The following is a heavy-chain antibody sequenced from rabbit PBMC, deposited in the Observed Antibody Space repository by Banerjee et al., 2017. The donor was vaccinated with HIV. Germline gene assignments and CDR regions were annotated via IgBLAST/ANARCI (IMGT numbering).Heavy chain of an antibody. CDR1: GIDFSTYG. J-gene: IGHJ2*01. D-gene: IGHD2-1*01. V-gene: IGHV1S47*01. CDR3: ARTSVPIATMTIVTTYAFDP. CDR2: IYPDHTTI. Sequence: QEQLVESGGGLVTLGGSLKLACKGSGIDFSTYGIIWVRQAPGKGLEWIAYIYPDHTTINYATEVNGRFTISLDNAQNTVFLQMTSMTGADTATYFCARTSVPIATMTIVTTYAFDPCGKGTLVTVS.